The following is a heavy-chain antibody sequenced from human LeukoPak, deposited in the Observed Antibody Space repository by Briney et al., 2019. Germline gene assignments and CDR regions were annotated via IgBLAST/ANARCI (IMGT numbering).Heavy chain of an antibody. CDR1: GFTFSSYS. CDR2: ISSSSSYI. Sequence: GGSLRLSCAASGFTFSSYSMNWVRQAPGKGLEWVSSISSSSSYIYYADSVKGRFTISRDNAKNSLYLQMNSLRAEDTAVYYCAARIAAAYDAFDIWGQGTMVTVSS. V-gene: IGHV3-21*01. J-gene: IGHJ3*02. CDR3: AARIAAAYDAFDI. D-gene: IGHD6-13*01.